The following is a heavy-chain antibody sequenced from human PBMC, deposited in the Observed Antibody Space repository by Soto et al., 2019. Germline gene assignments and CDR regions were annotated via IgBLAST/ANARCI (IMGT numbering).Heavy chain of an antibody. J-gene: IGHJ4*02. CDR2: IIPILGTA. Sequence: SVKVCCKASGGTFSSYAISWVRQAPGQGLEWMGGIIPILGTANYAQKFQGRVTITADESTSTAYMELSSLRSEDTAVYYCARGFSGGYYDSSGSVFFDYWGQGTLVTVSS. D-gene: IGHD3-22*01. CDR1: GGTFSSYA. V-gene: IGHV1-69*13. CDR3: ARGFSGGYYDSSGSVFFDY.